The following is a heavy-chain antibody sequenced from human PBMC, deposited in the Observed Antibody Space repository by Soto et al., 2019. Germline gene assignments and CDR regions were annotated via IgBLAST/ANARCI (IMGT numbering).Heavy chain of an antibody. Sequence: GASVKVSCKASGYTFTSYAMHWVRQAPGQRLEWMGWINAGNGNTKYSQKFQGRVTITRDTSASTAYMELSSLRSEDTAVYYCAREQLATGYYYYGMDVWGQGTTVTVSS. D-gene: IGHD6-6*01. V-gene: IGHV1-3*01. CDR3: AREQLATGYYYYGMDV. CDR1: GYTFTSYA. CDR2: INAGNGNT. J-gene: IGHJ6*02.